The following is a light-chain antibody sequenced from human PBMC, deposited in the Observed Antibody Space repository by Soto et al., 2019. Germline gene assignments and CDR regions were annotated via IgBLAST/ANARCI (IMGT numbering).Light chain of an antibody. CDR1: QSISSW. CDR3: QQYNSYST. Sequence: DIQMTQPPSTLSASVGDRVTITCRASQSISSWLAWYQQKPGKAPKLLIYQASSLESGVPSRFSGSGSGTEFPLTISSLQPDDFATYYCQQYNSYSTFGPGTKVDVK. J-gene: IGKJ3*01. CDR2: QAS. V-gene: IGKV1-5*03.